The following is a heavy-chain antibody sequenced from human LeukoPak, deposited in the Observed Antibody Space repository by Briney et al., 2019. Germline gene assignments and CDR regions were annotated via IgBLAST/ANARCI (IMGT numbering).Heavy chain of an antibody. Sequence: PGGSLRLSCAASGFTFSSYWMTWVRQAPGKGLEWAANIKHDGSEKYYVDSVKGRFTISRDNSKNTLYLQMNSLRAEDTAVYYCANLLRWEPYWGQGTLVTVSS. CDR2: IKHDGSEK. CDR1: GFTFSSYW. J-gene: IGHJ4*02. CDR3: ANLLRWEPY. D-gene: IGHD4-23*01. V-gene: IGHV3-7*01.